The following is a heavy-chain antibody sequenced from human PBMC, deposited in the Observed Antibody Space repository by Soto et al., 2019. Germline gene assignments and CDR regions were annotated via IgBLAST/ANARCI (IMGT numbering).Heavy chain of an antibody. CDR1: GGSISSYY. V-gene: IGHV4-59*08. J-gene: IGHJ5*02. CDR2: IYYSGST. CDR3: ARLMVRGVTSNWCDP. Sequence: SETLSLTCTVSGGSISSYYWSWIRQPPGKGLEWIGYIYYSGSTNYNPALKSRVTISVDTSKNQFSLKLSSVTAADTAVYYCARLMVRGVTSNWCDPWGQGTLVTVSS. D-gene: IGHD3-10*01.